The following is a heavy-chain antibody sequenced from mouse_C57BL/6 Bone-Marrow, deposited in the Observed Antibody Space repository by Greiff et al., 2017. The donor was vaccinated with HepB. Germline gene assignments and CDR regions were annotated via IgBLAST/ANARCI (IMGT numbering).Heavy chain of an antibody. D-gene: IGHD2-1*01. J-gene: IGHJ4*01. CDR3: ARKGFDGNYERAMDY. V-gene: IGHV2-2*01. Sequence: QVQLKQSGPGLVQPSQSLSITCTVSGFSLTSYGVHWVRQSPGKGLEWLGVIWSGGSTDYNAAFISRLSISKDNSKSQVFFKMNSLQADDTAIYYCARKGFDGNYERAMDYWGQGTSVTVSS. CDR2: IWSGGST. CDR1: GFSLTSYG.